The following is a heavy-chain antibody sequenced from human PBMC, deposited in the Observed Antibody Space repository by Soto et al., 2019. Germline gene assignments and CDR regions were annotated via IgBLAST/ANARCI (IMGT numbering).Heavy chain of an antibody. D-gene: IGHD2-15*01. J-gene: IGHJ4*02. CDR2: IIPIFGTA. CDR1: GGTFSSYA. V-gene: IGHV1-69*01. Sequence: QVQLVQSGAEVKKPGSSVKVSCKASGGTFSSYAISWVRQAPGQGLEWMGGIIPIFGTANYAQKFQGRVTILADESTSTAYMELSSLRSEYTAVYYCARVPPYCSGGSCYPEGYFDYWGQGTLVTVSS. CDR3: ARVPPYCSGGSCYPEGYFDY.